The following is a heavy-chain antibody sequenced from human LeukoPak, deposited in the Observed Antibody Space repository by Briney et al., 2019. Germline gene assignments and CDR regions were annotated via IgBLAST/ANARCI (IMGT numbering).Heavy chain of an antibody. J-gene: IGHJ4*02. CDR3: ARVNPSIYHY. CDR1: GGSISSYY. Sequence: PSETLSLTCTVSGGSISSYYLSWIRQPPGKGLEWIGYIYYSGSTNYNPSLKSRVTISVDTSKNQFSLKLSSVTAADTAVYYCARVNPSIYHYWGQGTLVTVSS. D-gene: IGHD2-21*01. V-gene: IGHV4-59*01. CDR2: IYYSGST.